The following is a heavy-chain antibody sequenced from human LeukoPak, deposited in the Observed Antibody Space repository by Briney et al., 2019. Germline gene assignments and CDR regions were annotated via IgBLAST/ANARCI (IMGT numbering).Heavy chain of an antibody. V-gene: IGHV4-39*07. CDR3: ARVAPNRRYCSGGTCLNSFDY. CDR1: GGSISSSSYY. CDR2: IYYSGST. Sequence: SETLSLTCTVSGGSISSSSYYWGWLRQPPGKGLEWIGRIYYSGSTYYNPSLKSRVTISVDTSKNQFSLKLSSVTAADTAVYYCARVAPNRRYCSGGTCLNSFDYWGQGTLVTVSS. D-gene: IGHD2-15*01. J-gene: IGHJ4*02.